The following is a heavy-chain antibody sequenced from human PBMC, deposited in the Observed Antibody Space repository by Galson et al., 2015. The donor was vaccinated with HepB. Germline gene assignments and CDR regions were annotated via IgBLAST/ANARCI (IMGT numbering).Heavy chain of an antibody. V-gene: IGHV5-10-1*01. Sequence: QSGAEVKKPGESLRISCKGTGYSFTDSWITWVRQMPGKGLEWMGRIDPGDSYTNYNPSFQGLVTMSADRSISTAYLQWSSLKASDTAMYYCARHPPYDYRWGTYRHFDYWGQGTLVTVSS. J-gene: IGHJ4*02. CDR1: GYSFTDSW. CDR3: ARHPPYDYRWGTYRHFDY. CDR2: IDPGDSYT. D-gene: IGHD3-16*02.